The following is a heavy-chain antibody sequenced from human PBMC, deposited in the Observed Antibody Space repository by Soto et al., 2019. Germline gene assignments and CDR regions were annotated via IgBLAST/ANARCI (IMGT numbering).Heavy chain of an antibody. CDR3: VRERAEHDSGWYIDR. CDR2: ISSRSSLI. V-gene: IGHV3-21*06. Sequence: GGSLRLSCAASGFSFSSHSFNWVRQAPGQGLEWVAYISSRSSLILYADSVRGRFVISRDNALNSLYLQMNSPRDEDTAMYYCVRERAEHDSGWYIDRWRQGTRVTVAS. J-gene: IGHJ4*02. D-gene: IGHD6-19*01. CDR1: GFSFSSHS.